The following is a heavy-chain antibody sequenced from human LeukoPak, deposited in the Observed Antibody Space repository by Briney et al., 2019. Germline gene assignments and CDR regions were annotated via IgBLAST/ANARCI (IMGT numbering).Heavy chain of an antibody. CDR1: RGSISSGSYY. Sequence: SETLSLTCTVSRGSISSGSYYWSWIRQPAGKGLEWIGRIYTSGSTNYSPSLKSRVTISVDTSKNQFSLKLSSVTAADTAVYYCASAPTSDWYFDLWGRGTLVTVSS. CDR3: ASAPTSDWYFDL. J-gene: IGHJ2*01. CDR2: IYTSGST. V-gene: IGHV4-61*02. D-gene: IGHD1-26*01.